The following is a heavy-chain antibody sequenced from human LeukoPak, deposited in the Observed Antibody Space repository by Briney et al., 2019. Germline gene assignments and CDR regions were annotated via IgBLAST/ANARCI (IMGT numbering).Heavy chain of an antibody. CDR1: GGSISSSSYY. Sequence: PSETLSLTCTVSGGSISSSSYYWGWIRQPPGKGLEWIGSIYYSGSSYYNPSLKSRVTISVDTSKNQFSLKLSSVTAADTAVYYCARGDGYSYGHFDYWGQGTLVTVSS. CDR3: ARGDGYSYGHFDY. D-gene: IGHD5-18*01. J-gene: IGHJ4*02. V-gene: IGHV4-39*07. CDR2: IYYSGSS.